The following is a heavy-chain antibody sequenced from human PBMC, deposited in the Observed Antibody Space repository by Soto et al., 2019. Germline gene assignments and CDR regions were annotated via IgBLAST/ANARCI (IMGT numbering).Heavy chain of an antibody. CDR3: ARGSGAWQQLVPFDP. Sequence: SEKVSCKASGGTFSSYAISWVRQAPGQGLEWMGGIIPIFGTANYAQKFQGRVTITADESTSTAYMELSSLRSEDTAVYYCARGSGAWQQLVPFDPWGQGTLVTVSS. J-gene: IGHJ5*02. D-gene: IGHD6-13*01. V-gene: IGHV1-69*13. CDR1: GGTFSSYA. CDR2: IIPIFGTA.